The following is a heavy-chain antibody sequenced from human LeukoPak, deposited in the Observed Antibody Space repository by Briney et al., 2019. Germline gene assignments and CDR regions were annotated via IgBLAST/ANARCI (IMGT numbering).Heavy chain of an antibody. CDR2: ISQSGST. CDR1: GMSLYGYF. D-gene: IGHD2-2*01. CDR3: ARAYYSTSWYGV. V-gene: IGHV4-34*01. J-gene: IGHJ4*03. Sequence: PAETLSLTCGVSGMSLYGYFWSWIRQPPGRGLEWIGEISQSGSTNYNPSLKSRVTILLDTSKNHFSVRLSSVTAADTAVYYCARAYYSTSWYGVWGQGTLVTVSS.